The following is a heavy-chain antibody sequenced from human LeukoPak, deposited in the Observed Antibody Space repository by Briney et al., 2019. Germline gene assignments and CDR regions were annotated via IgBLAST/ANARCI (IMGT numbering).Heavy chain of an antibody. CDR3: ARGGYSSWVN. D-gene: IGHD6-6*01. J-gene: IGHJ4*02. CDR2: ISRDGSEK. CDR1: GFSFSTNW. Sequence: GGSLRLSCAASGFSFSTNWMTWVRQAPGKGLEWVANISRDGSEKFYVDSVTGRFTVSRDNAKNSVYLQMNSLSVEDTAVYYCARGGYSSWVNWGQGTLVTVSS. V-gene: IGHV3-7*01.